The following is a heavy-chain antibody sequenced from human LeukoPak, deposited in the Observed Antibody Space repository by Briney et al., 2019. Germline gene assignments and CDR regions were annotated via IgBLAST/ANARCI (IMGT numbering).Heavy chain of an antibody. V-gene: IGHV1-18*01. CDR2: ISTDNGNT. CDR3: ARGYSYGYGPLDY. D-gene: IGHD5-18*01. CDR1: GYRFTSYG. J-gene: IGHJ4*02. Sequence: ASVKVSRKASGYRFTSYGINWVRQAPGQGLEWMGWISTDNGNTDCAQNLQGRVTMTTDTSTTTAYMELRSLRSDDTAVYYCARGYSYGYGPLDYWGQGTLVTVSS.